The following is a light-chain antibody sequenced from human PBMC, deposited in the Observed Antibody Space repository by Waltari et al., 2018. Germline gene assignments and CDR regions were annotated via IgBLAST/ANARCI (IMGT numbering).Light chain of an antibody. CDR2: DTS. CDR3: QQYNNLPPLYT. CDR1: QSISTN. V-gene: IGKV3-15*01. J-gene: IGKJ2*01. Sequence: EIVMTQSPATLSMSPGERATLSCRASQSISTNLAWYQQRPGQAPRLLIYDTSTRATGIPVKFSGSGSGTEFTLTISDLQPEDFAVYYCQQYNNLPPLYTFGQGTKLDIK.